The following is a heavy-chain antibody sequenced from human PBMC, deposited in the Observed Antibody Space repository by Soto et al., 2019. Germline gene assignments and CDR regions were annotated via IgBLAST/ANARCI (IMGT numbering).Heavy chain of an antibody. D-gene: IGHD3-10*01. J-gene: IGHJ4*02. CDR2: IIPLFGTP. CDR3: ARDRDDYGSGNYYNRIDF. Sequence: QVQLVQSGAEVKKPGSSVKVSCKASGGIFSTYAISWLRQAPGQGLEWMGGIIPLFGTPNYAQRFQGRVTITADESTSTAHMVLSRLRSEDTAVYYCARDRDDYGSGNYYNRIDFWGQGTLVNVSS. CDR1: GGIFSTYA. V-gene: IGHV1-69*01.